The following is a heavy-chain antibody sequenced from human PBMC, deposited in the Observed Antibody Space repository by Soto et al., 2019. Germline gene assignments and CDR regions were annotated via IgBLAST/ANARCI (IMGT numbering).Heavy chain of an antibody. CDR2: IYYSGST. D-gene: IGHD4-4*01. CDR1: GGSISIYY. J-gene: IGHJ4*02. CDR3: ARMTTPSYFDY. V-gene: IGHV4-59*01. Sequence: SETLSLACTVSGGSISIYYWSWIRQPPGKGLEWIGYIYYSGSTNYNPSLKSRVTISVDTSKNQFSLKLSSVTAADTAVYYCARMTTPSYFDYWGQGTLVTVS.